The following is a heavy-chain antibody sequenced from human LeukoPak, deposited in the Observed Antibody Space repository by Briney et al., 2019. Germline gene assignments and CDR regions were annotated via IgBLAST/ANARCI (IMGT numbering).Heavy chain of an antibody. Sequence: PGGSLRLSCSASGFTFSSYAMHWVRQAPGKGLEYVSAISSNGGSTYYADSVKGRFTISRDNSKNTLYLQMNSLRAEDTAVYYCARGYSSGWYEAGYGYWGQGTLVTVSS. J-gene: IGHJ4*02. CDR3: ARGYSSGWYEAGYGY. CDR1: GFTFSSYA. V-gene: IGHV3-64*04. CDR2: ISSNGGST. D-gene: IGHD6-19*01.